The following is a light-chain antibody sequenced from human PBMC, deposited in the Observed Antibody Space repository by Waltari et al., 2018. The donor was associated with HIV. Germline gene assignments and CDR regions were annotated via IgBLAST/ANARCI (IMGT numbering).Light chain of an antibody. CDR3: AAWDDSLEGIWV. V-gene: IGLV1-47*01. Sequence: QSVLTQSSSASGTPGQRVTISCSGSTSNLGSNYVYWYQQLPGTAPKLLIYRNNQRPSGLPRRFSGAKSGTSASLATSGRRSEDAADYYCAAWDDSLEGIWVLCGGTKLTVL. J-gene: IGLJ3*02. CDR2: RNN. CDR1: TSNLGSNY.